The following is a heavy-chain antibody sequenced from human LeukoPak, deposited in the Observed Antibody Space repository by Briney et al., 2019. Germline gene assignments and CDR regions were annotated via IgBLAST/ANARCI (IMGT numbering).Heavy chain of an antibody. CDR3: AAIVGAKNGY. J-gene: IGHJ4*02. Sequence: SVKVSCKASGYTFTGYYMHWVRQAPGQGLEWMGRIIPILGIANYAQKFQGRVTITADKSTSTAYMELSSLRSEDTAVYYCAAIVGAKNGYWGQGTLVTVSS. D-gene: IGHD1-26*01. V-gene: IGHV1-69*02. CDR1: GYTFTGYY. CDR2: IIPILGIA.